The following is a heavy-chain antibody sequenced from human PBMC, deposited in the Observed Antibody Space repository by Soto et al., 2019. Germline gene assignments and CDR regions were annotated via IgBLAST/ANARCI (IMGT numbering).Heavy chain of an antibody. CDR1: GFTFSSYS. CDR2: ISSSSSTI. J-gene: IGHJ4*02. CDR3: SWWLSPY. Sequence: EVQRVESGGGLLPPGGSLRLSCAASGFTFSSYSMNWVRQAPGQGLEWVSYISSSSSTIYYADSVKGRFTISRDNAKKSLYLQMNSLRDEDTAVYYCSWWLSPYGGQGTLVTVSS. V-gene: IGHV3-48*02. D-gene: IGHD2-8*02.